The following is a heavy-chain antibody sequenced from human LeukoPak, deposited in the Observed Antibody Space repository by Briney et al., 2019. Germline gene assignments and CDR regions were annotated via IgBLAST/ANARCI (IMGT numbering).Heavy chain of an antibody. J-gene: IGHJ6*04. V-gene: IGHV5-10-1*01. Sequence: GESLKISCKGSGYSFTSYWISWVRQMPGKGLEWMGRIDPSDSYANYSPSFQGHVTISADKSISTAYLQWSSLKASDTAMYYCARSGKVEFGEFHYYYGMDVWGKGTTVTVSS. D-gene: IGHD3-10*01. CDR2: IDPSDSYA. CDR1: GYSFTSYW. CDR3: ARSGKVEFGEFHYYYGMDV.